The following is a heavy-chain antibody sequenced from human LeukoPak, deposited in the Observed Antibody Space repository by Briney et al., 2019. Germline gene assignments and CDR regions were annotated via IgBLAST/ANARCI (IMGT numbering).Heavy chain of an antibody. Sequence: GESLKISCKASGYSFTSYWIGWVRQMPGKGLEWMGIIYPGDSDTTYSPSFQGQVTISADKSISTAYLQWSSLKASDTAIYYCAKLDSNSYSYWGQGTLVTVSS. J-gene: IGHJ4*02. CDR1: GYSFTSYW. CDR3: AKLDSNSYSY. CDR2: IYPGDSDT. V-gene: IGHV5-51*01. D-gene: IGHD3-22*01.